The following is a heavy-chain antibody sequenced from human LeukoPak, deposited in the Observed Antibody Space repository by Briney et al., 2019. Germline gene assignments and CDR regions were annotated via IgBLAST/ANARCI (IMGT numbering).Heavy chain of an antibody. CDR3: ARVIIVVVVAATGSNWFDP. CDR2: IYYSGST. V-gene: IGHV4-39*07. CDR1: GGSISSSSYY. J-gene: IGHJ5*02. D-gene: IGHD2-15*01. Sequence: PSETLSLTCTVSGGSISSSSYYWGWIRQPPGKGLEWIGSIYYSGSTYYNPSLKGRISISVDTSKNQFSLKLSPVTAADTAVYYCARVIIVVVVAATGSNWFDPWGQGTLVTVSS.